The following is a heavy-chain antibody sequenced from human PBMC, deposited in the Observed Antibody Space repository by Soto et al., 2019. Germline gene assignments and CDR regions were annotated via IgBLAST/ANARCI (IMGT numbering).Heavy chain of an antibody. CDR2: IYYSGNT. J-gene: IGHJ6*02. V-gene: IGHV4-61*01. Sequence: KPSETLSLTCIVSGGSVSSRSHYWSWIRQPPGKGPEWIGYIYYSGNTKYNPSLRSRVTISVDTSKNQFSLKVSSVTAADTAIYYCARDFCGGDCPDDYYYYAMDVWGQGTTVTVSS. CDR3: ARDFCGGDCPDDYYYYAMDV. CDR1: GGSVSSRSHY. D-gene: IGHD2-21*02.